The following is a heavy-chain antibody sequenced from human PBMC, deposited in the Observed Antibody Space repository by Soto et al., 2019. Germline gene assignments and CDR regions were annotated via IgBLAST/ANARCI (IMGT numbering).Heavy chain of an antibody. CDR1: GGSISSGGYY. CDR2: IYYSGST. CDR3: ARVLAARPHGMDV. J-gene: IGHJ6*02. V-gene: IGHV4-31*03. Sequence: PSETLSLTCTVSGGSISSGGYYWSWIRQHPGKGLEWIGYIYYSGSTYYNPSLKSRVTISVDTSKNQFSLKLSSVTAAGTAVYYCARVLAARPHGMDVWGQGTTVTVSS. D-gene: IGHD6-6*01.